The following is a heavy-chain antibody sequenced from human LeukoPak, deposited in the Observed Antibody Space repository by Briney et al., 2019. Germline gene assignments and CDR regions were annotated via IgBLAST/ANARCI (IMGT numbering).Heavy chain of an antibody. J-gene: IGHJ4*02. Sequence: GGSLRLSCTASGFTFDEHGMSWVRQVPGKGLGWVSGINWSGGSTGYADPLRGRFTISRDNAKNSLYLQMDSLRAEDTALYYCARAPITSPFYFDYWGQGTLVTVSS. V-gene: IGHV3-20*04. CDR2: INWSGGST. D-gene: IGHD2-2*01. CDR1: GFTFDEHG. CDR3: ARAPITSPFYFDY.